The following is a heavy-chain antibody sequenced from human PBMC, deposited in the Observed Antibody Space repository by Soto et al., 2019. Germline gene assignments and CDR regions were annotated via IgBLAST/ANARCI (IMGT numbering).Heavy chain of an antibody. CDR1: GFSSSNAH. V-gene: IGHV3-15*06. Sequence: EVQLVESGGGLVKPGGSLRLSCAASGFSSSNAHMNWVRQAPGKGLEWVGHIKRKIDGGPTNYAAPVKGRFTISRDDSKNTVYLQMNSLRTEDTAIYYCTTMSLGGWGQGTLVTVSS. J-gene: IGHJ4*02. D-gene: IGHD3-10*01. CDR3: TTMSLGG. CDR2: IKRKIDGGPT.